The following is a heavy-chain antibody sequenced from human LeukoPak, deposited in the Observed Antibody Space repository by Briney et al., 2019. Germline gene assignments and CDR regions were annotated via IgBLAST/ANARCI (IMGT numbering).Heavy chain of an antibody. Sequence: GGSLRLSCAASGFTFSSFGMHWVRQAPGKGLEWVAFKWFDGRDNHYEDSVKGRCTISRGNSKNTPYLQMNSLRAEDTAVYFCAKRDHYGSGSGYCYMDVWGKGTTVTVS. D-gene: IGHD3-10*01. CDR1: GFTFSSFG. J-gene: IGHJ6*03. CDR3: AKRDHYGSGSGYCYMDV. V-gene: IGHV3-30*02. CDR2: KWFDGRDN.